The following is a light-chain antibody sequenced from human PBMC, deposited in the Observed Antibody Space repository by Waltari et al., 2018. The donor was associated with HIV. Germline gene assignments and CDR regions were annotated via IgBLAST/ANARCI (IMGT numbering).Light chain of an antibody. J-gene: IGKJ4*01. Sequence: DTQMTQFPSSLSASVGDSVTITCRASQSISRYLNWYQVKPGKAPKLLIYATSTLQSGVLVRFSGSGSGTDFTLSISSLQPEDFASYDCQQTYNEPLTFGGGTSVEI. CDR3: QQTYNEPLT. CDR1: QSISRY. CDR2: ATS. V-gene: IGKV1-39*01.